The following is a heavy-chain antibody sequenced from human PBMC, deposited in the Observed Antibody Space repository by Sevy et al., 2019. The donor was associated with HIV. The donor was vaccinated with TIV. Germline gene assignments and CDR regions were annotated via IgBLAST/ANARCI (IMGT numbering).Heavy chain of an antibody. J-gene: IGHJ4*02. D-gene: IGHD3-3*01. CDR3: TTKGDFWSGYQYFQY. CDR1: GLSFNKAW. CDR2: IKSTGDGGTT. Sequence: GGSLRLSCVASGLSFNKAWMTWVRQAPGKGLEWVGRIKSTGDGGTTDYAAPVKGRFTFSRDDSKSTLFLQMNSLKAEGTAVYYCTTKGDFWSGYQYFQYWGRGTLVTVSS. V-gene: IGHV3-15*01.